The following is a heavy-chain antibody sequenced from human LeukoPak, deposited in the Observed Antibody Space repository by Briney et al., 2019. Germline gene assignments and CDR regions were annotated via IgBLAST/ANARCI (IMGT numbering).Heavy chain of an antibody. Sequence: ASVNVSCTASGGTFSIYAISWVRQAPGQGLEWMGGIIPIFGTANYAQKFQGRVTITADESTSTAYMELSSLRSEDTAVYYCARALPYSSGYYHGYWGQGTLVTVSS. CDR3: ARALPYSSGYYHGY. D-gene: IGHD3-22*01. V-gene: IGHV1-69*13. CDR1: GGTFSIYA. CDR2: IIPIFGTA. J-gene: IGHJ4*02.